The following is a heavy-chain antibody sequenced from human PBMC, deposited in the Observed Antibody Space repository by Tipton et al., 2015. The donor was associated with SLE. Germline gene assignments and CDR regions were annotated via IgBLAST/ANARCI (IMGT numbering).Heavy chain of an antibody. CDR2: IYYSGST. D-gene: IGHD4-17*01. J-gene: IGHJ3*02. CDR1: GGSISSHY. CDR3: AREVTVTGGDAFDI. V-gene: IGHV4-59*11. Sequence: TLSLTCTVSGGSISSHYWSWIRQPPGKGLEWIGYIYYSGSTDYNPSLKSRVTISVDTSKNQFYLKLSSVTAADTAVYYCAREVTVTGGDAFDIWGQGTMVTVSS.